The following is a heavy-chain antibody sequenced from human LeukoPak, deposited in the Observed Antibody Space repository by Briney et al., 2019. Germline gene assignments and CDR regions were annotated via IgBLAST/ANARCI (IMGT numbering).Heavy chain of an antibody. V-gene: IGHV1-46*01. Sequence: GASVKVSCKASGYTLTSYYMHWVRQAPGQGLEWMGIINPSGGSTSYAQKFQGRVTMTRDTSTSTVYMELSSLRSEDTDVYYCARDRDYYDSSGYYAWLPYFDYWGQGTLVTVSS. J-gene: IGHJ4*02. CDR3: ARDRDYYDSSGYYAWLPYFDY. CDR1: GYTLTSYY. D-gene: IGHD3-22*01. CDR2: INPSGGST.